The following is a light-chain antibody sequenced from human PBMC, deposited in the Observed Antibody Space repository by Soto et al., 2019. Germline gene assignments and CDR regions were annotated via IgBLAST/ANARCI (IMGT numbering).Light chain of an antibody. CDR1: SSDVGGYNY. J-gene: IGLJ3*02. V-gene: IGLV2-14*01. CDR2: DVS. CDR3: SSCTSSTCV. Sequence: QSVLTQPASVSGSPGQSITISCTGTSSDVGGYNYVSWYQQHPDKAPKLMIYDVSNRPSGVSNRFSGSQSGNTASLTIFGLQAEDEADYYCSSCTSSTCVFGGGTNLTVL.